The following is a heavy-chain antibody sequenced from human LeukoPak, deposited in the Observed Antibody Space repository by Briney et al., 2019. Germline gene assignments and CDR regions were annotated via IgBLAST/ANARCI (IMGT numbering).Heavy chain of an antibody. CDR3: AKSLSGQWLVPADY. D-gene: IGHD6-19*01. Sequence: AGGSLRLSCAASGFTFSSYAMSWVRQAPGKGLEWVAVISYDGTNKYYADSVKGRFTISRDNSMNTLYLQMNSLRPEDTALYYCAKSLSGQWLVPADYWGQGTLVTVSS. J-gene: IGHJ4*02. CDR1: GFTFSSYA. CDR2: ISYDGTNK. V-gene: IGHV3-30-3*02.